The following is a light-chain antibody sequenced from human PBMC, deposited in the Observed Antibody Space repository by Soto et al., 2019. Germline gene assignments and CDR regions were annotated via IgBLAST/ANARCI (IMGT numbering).Light chain of an antibody. Sequence: DIVMTQSPATLSVSPGERHTLSCRASQGVNSNLAWYQQKPGQAPRLLIYDASTRATGIPARFSGSGSGTEFTLTISSLQSEDFAVYYCQQYHNWLTFGGGTKVEIK. V-gene: IGKV3-15*01. J-gene: IGKJ4*01. CDR3: QQYHNWLT. CDR2: DAS. CDR1: QGVNSN.